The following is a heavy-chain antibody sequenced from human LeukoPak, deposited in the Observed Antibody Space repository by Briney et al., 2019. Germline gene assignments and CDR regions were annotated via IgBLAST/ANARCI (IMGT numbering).Heavy chain of an antibody. Sequence: SETLSLTCAVSGGSSRSGDYFWSWIRQPPGKGLEWIGHIHYSGNTYYNPSLKSRVTISVDTSRKQLSLKLRSVTAADTAVYYCARLRDEGYSYGSLDYWGQGTLVTVSS. J-gene: IGHJ4*02. CDR2: IHYSGNT. CDR3: ARLRDEGYSYGSLDY. V-gene: IGHV4-30-4*01. D-gene: IGHD5-18*01. CDR1: GGSSRSGDYF.